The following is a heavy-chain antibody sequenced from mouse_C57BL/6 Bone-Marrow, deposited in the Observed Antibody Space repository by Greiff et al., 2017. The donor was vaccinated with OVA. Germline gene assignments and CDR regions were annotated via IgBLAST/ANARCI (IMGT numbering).Heavy chain of an antibody. D-gene: IGHD2-2*01. CDR2: IRSKSNNYAT. CDR3: VRHRGYDRAWFAY. J-gene: IGHJ3*01. Sequence: EVQGVESGGGLVQPKGSLKLSCAASGFSFNTYAMNWVRQAPGKGLEWVARIRSKSNNYATYYADSVKDRFTISRDDSESMLYLQMNNLKTEDTAMYYCVRHRGYDRAWFAYWGQGTLVTVSA. CDR1: GFSFNTYA. V-gene: IGHV10-1*01.